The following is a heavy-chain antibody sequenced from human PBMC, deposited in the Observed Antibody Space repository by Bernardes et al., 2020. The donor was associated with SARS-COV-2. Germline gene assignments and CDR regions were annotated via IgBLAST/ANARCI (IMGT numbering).Heavy chain of an antibody. J-gene: IGHJ6*02. D-gene: IGHD1-26*01. CDR3: ARALPELHYYYYGMDV. CDR1: GFTVSSNY. Sequence: GGSLRLSCAASGFTVSSNYMSWVRQAPGKGLEWVSVIYSGGSTYYADSVKGRFTISRDNSKNTLYLQMNSLRAEDTAVYYCARALPELHYYYYGMDVWGQGTTVTVSS. CDR2: IYSGGST. V-gene: IGHV3-66*01.